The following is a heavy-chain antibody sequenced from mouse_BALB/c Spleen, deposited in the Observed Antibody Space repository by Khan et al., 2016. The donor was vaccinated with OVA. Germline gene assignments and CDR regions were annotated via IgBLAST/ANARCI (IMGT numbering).Heavy chain of an antibody. CDR2: IWSDGTT. V-gene: IGHV2-6-1*01. Sequence: VQLQESGPGLAAPSQSLSITCTISGFSLTTYGVHWVRQPPGKGLEWLVVIWSDGTTNYNSALKSILTITKDNSQSQVFLKMNSLQTDDTAIYFCARQPYYHYNIMDYWGQGTSVTVSS. J-gene: IGHJ4*01. CDR3: ARQPYYHYNIMDY. D-gene: IGHD2-10*01. CDR1: GFSLTTYG.